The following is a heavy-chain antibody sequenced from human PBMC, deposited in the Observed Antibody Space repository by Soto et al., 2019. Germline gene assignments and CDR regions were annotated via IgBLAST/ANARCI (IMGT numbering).Heavy chain of an antibody. CDR3: ARVNDFWTGYYSTNWFDP. V-gene: IGHV3-33*01. CDR2: IWYDGSNK. CDR1: GFTFSSYG. Sequence: PGGSLRLSCAASGFTFSSYGMHWVRQAPGKGLEWVAVIWYDGSNKYYADSVKGRFTISRDNSKNTLYLQMNSLRAEDTAVYYCARVNDFWTGYYSTNWFDPWGQGTLVTVSS. D-gene: IGHD3-3*01. J-gene: IGHJ5*02.